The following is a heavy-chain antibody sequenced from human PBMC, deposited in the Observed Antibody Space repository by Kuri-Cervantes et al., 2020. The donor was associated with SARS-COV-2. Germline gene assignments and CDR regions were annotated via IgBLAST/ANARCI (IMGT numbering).Heavy chain of an antibody. CDR3: ARAGSTPAFLEWLSPDAFDI. D-gene: IGHD3-3*02. CDR2: IIPIFGTA. CDR1: GGTFSSYA. V-gene: IGHV1-69*05. Sequence: SVKVSCKASGGTFSSYAISWVRQAPGQGLEWMGGIIPIFGTANYAQKFQGRVTMTRDTSISTAYMELSRLRSDDTAVYYCARAGSTPAFLEWLSPDAFDIWGQGTMVTVSS. J-gene: IGHJ3*02.